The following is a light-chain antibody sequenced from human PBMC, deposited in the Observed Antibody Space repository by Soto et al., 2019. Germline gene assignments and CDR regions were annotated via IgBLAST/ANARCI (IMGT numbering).Light chain of an antibody. CDR1: QSVSSSY. J-gene: IGKJ2*01. Sequence: EIVLTQSPGTLSLSPGERATLSCRASQSVSSSYLAWYQQKPGQAPRLLIYGASSRDTGIPDRFSGSGSGTDFTLTISRLEPEDFAVYYCQQYPGYTFGQGTKLEIK. CDR3: QQYPGYT. CDR2: GAS. V-gene: IGKV3-20*01.